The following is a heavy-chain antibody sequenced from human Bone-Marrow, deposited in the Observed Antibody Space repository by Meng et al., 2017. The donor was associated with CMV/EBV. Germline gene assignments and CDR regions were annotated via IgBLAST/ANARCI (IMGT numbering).Heavy chain of an antibody. V-gene: IGHV4-39*07. CDR3: ARDKGVVVPAAIGVFDI. J-gene: IGHJ3*02. CDR1: GGSISSSCYY. D-gene: IGHD2-2*01. Sequence: SETLSLTCTVSGGSISSSCYYWGWIRQPPGKGLEWSGSIYYSGGNYYNPCLKSRVTRSVDTAKNQFSLKLSSVTAADTAVYYCARDKGVVVPAAIGVFDIWGQGTMVTVSS. CDR2: IYYSGGN.